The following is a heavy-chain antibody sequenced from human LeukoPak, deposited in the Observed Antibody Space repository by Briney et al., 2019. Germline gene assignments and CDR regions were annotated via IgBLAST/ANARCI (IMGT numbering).Heavy chain of an antibody. V-gene: IGHV4-38-2*02. CDR3: ASPNGTVGAYSAFDI. Sequence: PSETLSLTCTVSDYSISSNYYYWGWIRQPPAKGLEWIGNIHLTGTADYNPSLKSRVTISIDTSKNQFSLKLTSVTAADTAVYYCASPNGTVGAYSAFDIWGQGTMVTVSS. J-gene: IGHJ3*02. CDR1: DYSISSNYY. D-gene: IGHD1-26*01. CDR2: IHLTGTA.